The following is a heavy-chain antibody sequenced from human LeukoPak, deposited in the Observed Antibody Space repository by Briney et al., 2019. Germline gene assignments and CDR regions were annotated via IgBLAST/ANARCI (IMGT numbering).Heavy chain of an antibody. CDR1: GFIFSDYA. CDR3: SRDGHTGMDV. J-gene: IGHJ6*02. CDR2: VRSRAYGGTI. D-gene: IGHD2-21*01. V-gene: IGHV3-49*04. Sequence: PGGSLRLSCTASGFIFSDYAISWVRQPPGKGLEWVGFVRSRAYGGTIEYAASVKGRFTVSRDDSKSIAYLQMNSLKTEDTAVYYCSRDGHTGMDVWGQGTTVTVSS.